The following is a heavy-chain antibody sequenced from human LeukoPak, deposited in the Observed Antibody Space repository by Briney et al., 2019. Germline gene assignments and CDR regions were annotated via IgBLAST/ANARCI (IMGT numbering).Heavy chain of an antibody. V-gene: IGHV4-4*07. J-gene: IGHJ4*02. CDR3: ARVDLRAAYFNY. CDR1: GSSISSDYY. CDR2: IYTSGST. Sequence: SETLSLTCSVSGSSISSDYYWSWIRQPAGKGLEWIGRIYTSGSTGYNPSLKSRVTMSVDTSKNQFSLKLSSVTAADTAVYYCARVDLRAAYFNYWGQGTLVTVSS. D-gene: IGHD2-15*01.